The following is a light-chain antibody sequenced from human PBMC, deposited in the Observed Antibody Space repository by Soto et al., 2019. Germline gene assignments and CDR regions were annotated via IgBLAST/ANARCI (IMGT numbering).Light chain of an antibody. Sequence: QSALTQPRSVSGSPGQSVTISCTGTSSDVGDYNYVSWYQQHPGKAPKLMIYDVSKRPSGVPDRFSGSKSGNTASLTISGLQAEHEADYYCCSYAGSYTLVVFGGGTKLTVL. CDR3: CSYAGSYTLVV. J-gene: IGLJ2*01. V-gene: IGLV2-11*01. CDR1: SSDVGDYNY. CDR2: DVS.